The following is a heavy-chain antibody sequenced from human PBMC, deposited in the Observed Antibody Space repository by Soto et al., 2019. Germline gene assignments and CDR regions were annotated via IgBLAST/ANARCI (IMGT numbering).Heavy chain of an antibody. CDR2: IVPMFGTS. CDR1: GGPPTGYV. CDR3: NRGSEYDFWSGYL. J-gene: IGHJ4*02. Sequence: QERLVQSGAEVRRPGSSGKVPCKATGGPPTGYVLNWGRQAPEQGLGWRGGIVPMFGTSKYAQKFQGRVTITADTSTNIAYMELRSLRSEDTAVYYCNRGSEYDFWSGYLWGQGTLVSVSS. D-gene: IGHD3-3*01. V-gene: IGHV1-69*06.